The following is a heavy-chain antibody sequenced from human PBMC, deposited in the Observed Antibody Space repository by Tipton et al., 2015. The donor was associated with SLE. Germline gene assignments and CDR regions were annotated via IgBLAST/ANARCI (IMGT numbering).Heavy chain of an antibody. CDR1: GFTFSSYE. Sequence: SLRLSCAASGFTFSSYEMNWVRQAPGKGLEWVSYISSSGSTIYYADSVKGRFTVSRDNAKNSLYLQMNSLRAEDTAVYYCARASGLSFDIWGQGTMVTVSS. CDR3: ARASGLSFDI. CDR2: ISSSGSTI. D-gene: IGHD3-3*01. J-gene: IGHJ3*02. V-gene: IGHV3-48*03.